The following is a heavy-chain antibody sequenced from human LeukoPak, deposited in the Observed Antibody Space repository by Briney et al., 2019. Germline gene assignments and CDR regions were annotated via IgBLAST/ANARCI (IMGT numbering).Heavy chain of an antibody. CDR1: GFTFSSYG. CDR3: AKDRLVYAIGSWFDP. J-gene: IGHJ5*02. D-gene: IGHD2-8*01. V-gene: IGHV3-33*06. Sequence: GGSLRLSCAASGFTFSSYGMHWVRQAPGKGLEWVTVIWYDGSNKYYADSVKGRFTISRDNSKNTLYLQMNSLRAEDTAVYYCAKDRLVYAIGSWFDPWGQGTLVTVSS. CDR2: IWYDGSNK.